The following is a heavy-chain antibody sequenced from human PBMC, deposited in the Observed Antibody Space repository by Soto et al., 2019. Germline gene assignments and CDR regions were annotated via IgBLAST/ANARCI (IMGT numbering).Heavy chain of an antibody. J-gene: IGHJ4*02. CDR3: AREAIVVIAAPEYYFDY. Sequence: EVQLVESGGDLVQRGGSLRLSCAASGFDVSNTDMSWVRQAPGKGLEWVSVIYSGGYTNYADSVEGRLTVFRNRTKTPLYLQMHSLRPEDRAVYYCAREAIVVIAAPEYYFDYWGQETLVTVSS. V-gene: IGHV3-66*01. D-gene: IGHD3-22*01. CDR2: IYSGGYT. CDR1: GFDVSNTD.